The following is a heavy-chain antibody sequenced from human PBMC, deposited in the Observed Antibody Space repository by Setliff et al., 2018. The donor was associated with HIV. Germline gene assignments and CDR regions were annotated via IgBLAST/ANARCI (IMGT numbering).Heavy chain of an antibody. CDR2: IRSDGSNK. J-gene: IGHJ4*02. Sequence: GGSLRLSCATSGLTFSNCGMHWVRQAPGKGLEWVASIRSDGSNKYYADSVKGRFTISRDSAKNSVYLQMNSLRVEDTAVYYCTREGSYSGSYSWGIGYWGQGTLVTVSS. V-gene: IGHV3-30*02. CDR3: TREGSYSGSYSWGIGY. CDR1: GLTFSNCG. D-gene: IGHD1-26*01.